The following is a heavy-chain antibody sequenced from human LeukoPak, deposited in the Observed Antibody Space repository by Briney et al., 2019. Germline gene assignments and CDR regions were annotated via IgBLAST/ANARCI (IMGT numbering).Heavy chain of an antibody. CDR3: AKDARRTSGWYFFDY. J-gene: IGHJ4*02. D-gene: IGHD6-19*01. CDR2: ISDSGSIT. Sequence: GGCLRLSCAASGFTFSTDEMNFVRQAAGKGLEWVSVISDSGSITYYADSVKGRFTISRDNSKNTLFLQMSSLRAEDTAVYYCAKDARRTSGWYFFDYWGRGTLVTVSS. V-gene: IGHV3-23*01. CDR1: GFTFSTDE.